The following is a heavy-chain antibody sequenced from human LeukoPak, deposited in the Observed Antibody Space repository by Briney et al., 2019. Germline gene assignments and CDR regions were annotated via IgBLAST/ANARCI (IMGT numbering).Heavy chain of an antibody. V-gene: IGHV3-30*03. D-gene: IGHD3-22*01. CDR2: ISYDGSNK. Sequence: GGSLRLSCAASGFTFSSYGMHWVRQAPGKGLEWVAVISYDGSNKYYADSVKGRFTISRDNAKNSLYLQMNSLRAEDTAVYYSATYSSLNRREFQYWGQGTLLTVSS. CDR3: ATYSSLNRREFQY. CDR1: GFTFSSYG. J-gene: IGHJ1*01.